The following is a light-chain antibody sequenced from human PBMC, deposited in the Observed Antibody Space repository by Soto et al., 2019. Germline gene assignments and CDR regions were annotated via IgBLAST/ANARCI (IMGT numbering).Light chain of an antibody. CDR3: QQYNKWPPWT. V-gene: IGKV3-15*01. CDR1: QSVSSN. J-gene: IGKJ1*01. Sequence: EIVMTQSPATLSVSPGERATLSCRASQSVSSNLAWYQQKPGQAPRLLIYGASTRATGIPVRFSGSGSGTYFILTFSSLQSEDFAVYYCQQYNKWPPWTFGQGTKVDIK. CDR2: GAS.